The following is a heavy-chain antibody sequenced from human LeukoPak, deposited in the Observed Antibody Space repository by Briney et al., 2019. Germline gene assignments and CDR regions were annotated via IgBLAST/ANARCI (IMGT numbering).Heavy chain of an antibody. Sequence: GASVKVSCKASGYTFTGYYMHWVRQAPGQGLEWMGWINPNSGDTNYAQKFQGRVTMTRDTSISTAYMDLSRLRSDDTAVYYCARDCCSSTSCLFDYWGQGTLVTVSS. CDR1: GYTFTGYY. V-gene: IGHV1-2*02. CDR3: ARDCCSSTSCLFDY. J-gene: IGHJ4*02. CDR2: INPNSGDT. D-gene: IGHD2-2*01.